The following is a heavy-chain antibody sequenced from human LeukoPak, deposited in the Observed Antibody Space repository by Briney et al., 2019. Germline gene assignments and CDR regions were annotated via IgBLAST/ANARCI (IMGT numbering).Heavy chain of an antibody. CDR3: AKMRGQLQLQYYMDV. D-gene: IGHD6-6*01. CDR1: GFTFSTYA. J-gene: IGHJ6*03. CDR2: ISGSGGST. V-gene: IGHV3-23*01. Sequence: TGGSLRLSCAASGFTFSTYAMSWVRQAPGKGLEWASTISGSGGSTFYADSVRGQFTISRDNSKNTVYLQMNSLRVEDTAVLYCAKMRGQLQLQYYMDVWGPGTTVAVSS.